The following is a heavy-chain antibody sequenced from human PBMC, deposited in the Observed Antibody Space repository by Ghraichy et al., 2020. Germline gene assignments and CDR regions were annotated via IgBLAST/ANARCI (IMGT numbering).Heavy chain of an antibody. D-gene: IGHD2-15*01. CDR1: DGSITSSSYY. Sequence: SETLSLTCTVSDGSITSSSYYWGWIRQPPGKGLEWIASINYSGSTYYNPSLKSRVSISVDTSKNQFSLRLSSLTAADTAAYYCARLGCSGGSCFSGFSYFSYYGIDVWGQGTTVSDSS. CDR2: INYSGST. J-gene: IGHJ6*02. CDR3: ARLGCSGGSCFSGFSYFSYYGIDV. V-gene: IGHV4-39*01.